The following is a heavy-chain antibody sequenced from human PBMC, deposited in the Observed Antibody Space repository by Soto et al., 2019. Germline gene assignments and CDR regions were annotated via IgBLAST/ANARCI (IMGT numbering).Heavy chain of an antibody. Sequence: PGGSLRLSCAASEFTFSTYAMTWVRQAPGRGLQWVATISDSGDITYYADSVKGRFTISRDNSRNTLYLQMNSLRAEDTAVYYCARASIDYYYGSGSPYYYYGMDVWGQGTTVTVSS. V-gene: IGHV3-23*01. CDR1: EFTFSTYA. D-gene: IGHD3-10*01. J-gene: IGHJ6*02. CDR2: ISDSGDIT. CDR3: ARASIDYYYGSGSPYYYYGMDV.